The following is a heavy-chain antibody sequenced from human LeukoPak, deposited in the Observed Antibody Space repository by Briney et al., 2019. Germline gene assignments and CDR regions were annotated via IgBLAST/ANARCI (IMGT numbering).Heavy chain of an antibody. V-gene: IGHV3-48*01. CDR1: GFTFSGYS. Sequence: GGSLRLSCAASGFTFSGYSMNWVRQAPGKGLECVSFISSTGTTIYYADSVKGRFTISRDDAKVSLYLQMSSLRAEDTAVYYCASGPYWSGYYPLDYWGQGTLVTVSS. CDR2: ISSTGTTI. CDR3: ASGPYWSGYYPLDY. J-gene: IGHJ4*02. D-gene: IGHD3-3*01.